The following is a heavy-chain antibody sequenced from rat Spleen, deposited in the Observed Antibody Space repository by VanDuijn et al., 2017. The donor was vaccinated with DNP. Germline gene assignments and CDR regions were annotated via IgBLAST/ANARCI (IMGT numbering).Heavy chain of an antibody. CDR3: AKNSGYYFDY. V-gene: IGHV5S13*01. J-gene: IGHJ2*01. D-gene: IGHD4-3*01. CDR2: ISHSDSVT. Sequence: EVQLVESGGGLVQPGRSLTLSCAASGFSFSDFGMAWVRQTPTKGLEWVAIISHSDSVTYYPDSVKGRFTISRDNTENSLYLQMNSLKSEDTATYYCAKNSGYYFDYWGQGVMVTVSS. CDR1: GFSFSDFG.